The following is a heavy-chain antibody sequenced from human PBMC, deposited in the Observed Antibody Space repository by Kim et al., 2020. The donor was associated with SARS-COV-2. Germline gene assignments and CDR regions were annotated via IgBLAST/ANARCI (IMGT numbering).Heavy chain of an antibody. CDR1: GFSFSTYA. CDR2: IHSGGSGT. D-gene: IGHD3-10*01. Sequence: GGSLRLSCVASGFSFSTYAMNWVRQAPGKGLEWVSLIHSGGSGTYYADSVKGRFTISRDNSKNTLFLQMNSLRVEDTAVYYCAKDLYDYGQPMDVWGQGTTVTVSS. J-gene: IGHJ6*02. V-gene: IGHV3-23*03. CDR3: AKDLYDYGQPMDV.